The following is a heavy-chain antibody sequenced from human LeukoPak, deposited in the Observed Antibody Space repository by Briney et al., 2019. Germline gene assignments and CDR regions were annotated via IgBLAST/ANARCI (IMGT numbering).Heavy chain of an antibody. D-gene: IGHD2-2*01. CDR1: GYTFTSYG. CDR2: ISAYNGNT. CDR3: SRSSSTSCYNWFDP. J-gene: IGHJ5*02. V-gene: IGHV1-18*01. Sequence: ASVKVSCKTSGYTFTSYGISWVRQAPGQGLEWMGWISAYNGNTNYVQKLQGRVTMTTDTSTSTAYMELRSLRSDDTAVYYCSRSSSTSCYNWFDPWGQGTLVTVSS.